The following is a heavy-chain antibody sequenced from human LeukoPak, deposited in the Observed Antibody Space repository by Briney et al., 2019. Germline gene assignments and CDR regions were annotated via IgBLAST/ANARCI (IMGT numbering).Heavy chain of an antibody. V-gene: IGHV1-2*02. Sequence: SSVKVSCKASGYTFTGYYMHWVRQAPGQGLEWMGWINPNSGGTNYAQKFQGRVTMTRDTSISTAYMELSRLRSDDTAVYYCARSRGSGRSNWFDPWGQGTLVTVSS. J-gene: IGHJ5*02. CDR2: INPNSGGT. CDR3: ARSRGSGRSNWFDP. CDR1: GYTFTGYY. D-gene: IGHD3-10*01.